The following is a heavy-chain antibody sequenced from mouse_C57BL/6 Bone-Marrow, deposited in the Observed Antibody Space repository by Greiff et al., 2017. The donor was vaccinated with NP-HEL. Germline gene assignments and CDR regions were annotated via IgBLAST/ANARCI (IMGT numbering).Heavy chain of an antibody. J-gene: IGHJ4*01. CDR3: ARDPYYAMNN. V-gene: IGHV5-4*01. CDR1: GFTFSSYA. Sequence: VQLKESGGGLVKPGGSLKLSCAASGFTFSSYAMSWVRQTPEKRLEWVATISDGGSYTYYPENVKGRFTITRENAKNNLYLQMSHLKSEDTAMYYCARDPYYAMNNWGQGTSVTDSS. CDR2: ISDGGSYT.